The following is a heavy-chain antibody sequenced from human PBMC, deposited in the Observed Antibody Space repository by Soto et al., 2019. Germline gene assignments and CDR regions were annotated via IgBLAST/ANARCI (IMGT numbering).Heavy chain of an antibody. CDR3: AKNGQPPYYYYGLDV. CDR1: GYTFTRYG. J-gene: IGHJ6*02. Sequence: QGHLVQSGAEVKKPGASVKVSCKASGYTFTRYGISWVRQAPGQGLEWMGWISGYNGDTNYAQNLQGSVTMTIDTSTTTAYMELRSLTSDDTAVYYCAKNGQPPYYYYGLDVWGQGTTVTVSS. D-gene: IGHD2-8*01. CDR2: ISGYNGDT. V-gene: IGHV1-18*01.